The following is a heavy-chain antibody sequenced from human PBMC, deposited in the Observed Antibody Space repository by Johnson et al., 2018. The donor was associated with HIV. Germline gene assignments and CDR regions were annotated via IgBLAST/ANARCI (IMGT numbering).Heavy chain of an antibody. V-gene: IGHV3-11*04. D-gene: IGHD4-17*01. CDR3: ARDYTPWGGDYVGYAFVL. CDR2: ISSSGSSI. J-gene: IGHJ3*01. Sequence: QVQLVESGGGLVKPGGSLRLSCAASGFTFSDYYMSWIRQAPGKGLEWVSFISSSGSSIYYADSVKGRFTVSRDNTKKSLYLQMNSLRGDDTAVYYCARDYTPWGGDYVGYAFVLWGQGTMVTISS. CDR1: GFTFSDYY.